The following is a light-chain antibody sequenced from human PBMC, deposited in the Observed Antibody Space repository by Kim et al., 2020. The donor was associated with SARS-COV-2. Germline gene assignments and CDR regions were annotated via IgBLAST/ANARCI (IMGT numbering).Light chain of an antibody. V-gene: IGKV3-20*01. CDR1: QSVTSSY. J-gene: IGKJ1*01. CDR3: QQYGTSLRT. CDR2: GAS. Sequence: EIALTQSPGNLSLSPGERATLSCRASQSVTSSYLARYQQKPGQPPRLLIYGASNRATGIPDRFSGSGSGTDFTLTISRLECEDMAVYYCQQYGTSLRTFGQGTKVEIK.